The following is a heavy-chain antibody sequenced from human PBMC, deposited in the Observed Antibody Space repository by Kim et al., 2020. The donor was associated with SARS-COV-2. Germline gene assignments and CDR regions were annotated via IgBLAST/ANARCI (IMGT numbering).Heavy chain of an antibody. Sequence: GGSLRLSCAASGFTFSGYSMTWVRQAPGKGLEWVSGISGSGDSTYYADSVKGRFTFSRDNSKNTLYLQMNSLKAEDTAVYYCAKGHYGSGSHNYGMGVWGQGTTVTVSS. CDR3: AKGHYGSGSHNYGMGV. CDR2: ISGSGDST. J-gene: IGHJ6*02. V-gene: IGHV3-23*01. D-gene: IGHD3-10*01. CDR1: GFTFSGYS.